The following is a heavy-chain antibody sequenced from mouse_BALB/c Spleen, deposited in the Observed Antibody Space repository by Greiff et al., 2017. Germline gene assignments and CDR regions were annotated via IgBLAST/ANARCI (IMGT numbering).Heavy chain of an antibody. D-gene: IGHD2-14*01. Sequence: VQGVESGAELVRPGTSVKVSCKASGYAFTNYLIEWVKQRPGQGLEWIGVINPGSGGTNYNEKFKGKATLTADKSSSTAYMQLSSLTSDDSAVYFCARIRYDAMDYWGQGTSVTVSS. J-gene: IGHJ4*01. V-gene: IGHV1-54*01. CDR2: INPGSGGT. CDR3: ARIRYDAMDY. CDR1: GYAFTNYL.